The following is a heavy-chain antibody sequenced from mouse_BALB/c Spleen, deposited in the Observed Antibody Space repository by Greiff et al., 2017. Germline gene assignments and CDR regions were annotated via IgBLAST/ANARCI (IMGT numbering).Heavy chain of an antibody. D-gene: IGHD1-1*01. V-gene: IGHV1-69*02. CDR3: ARSHYYGSSSWFAY. Sequence: QVQLQQPGAELVKPGASVKLSCKASGYTFTSYWMHWVKQRPGQGLEWIGEIDPSDSYTNYNQKFKGKATLTVDKSSSTAYMQLSSLTSEDSAVYYCARSHYYGSSSWFAYWGQGTLVTVSA. CDR1: GYTFTSYW. CDR2: IDPSDSYT. J-gene: IGHJ3*01.